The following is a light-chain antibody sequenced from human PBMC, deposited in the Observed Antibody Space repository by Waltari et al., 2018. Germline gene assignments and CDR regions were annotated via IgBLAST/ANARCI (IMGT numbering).Light chain of an antibody. Sequence: DVVVTQSPDSLAVSLGERATINCKSSQSVKNNLAWYQQKPGQPPKLLIYWASTRAPGVPDRFSGSGSGTDFTLTISSLQAEDVAVYYCQQFDNTPFTFGPGTKVDI. CDR3: QQFDNTPFT. J-gene: IGKJ3*01. CDR1: QSVKNN. V-gene: IGKV4-1*01. CDR2: WAS.